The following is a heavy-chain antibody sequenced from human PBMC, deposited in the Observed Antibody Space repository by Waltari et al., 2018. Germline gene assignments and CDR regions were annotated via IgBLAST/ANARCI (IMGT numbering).Heavy chain of an antibody. CDR3: ASLRSSSWYFRHGSFRRKEPMDV. V-gene: IGHV4-34*01. Sequence: QVQLQQWGAGLLKPSETLSLTCAVYGGSFSGYYWSWIRQPPGKGLGWMGEINHSGSTTYNPTLRSRVTISVDTSKSQFSLKLSSVTAADTAVYYCASLRSSSWYFRHGSFRRKEPMDVWGKGTTVTVSS. CDR1: GGSFSGYY. D-gene: IGHD6-13*01. CDR2: INHSGST. J-gene: IGHJ6*03.